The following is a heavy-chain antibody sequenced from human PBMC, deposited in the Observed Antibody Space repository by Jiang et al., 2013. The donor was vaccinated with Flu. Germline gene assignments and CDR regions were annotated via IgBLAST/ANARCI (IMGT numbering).Heavy chain of an antibody. J-gene: IGHJ6*02. V-gene: IGHV6-1*01. CDR1: SAA. D-gene: IGHD3-22*01. Sequence: SAAWNWIRQSPSRGLEWLGRTYYRSKWYNDYAVSVKSRITINPDTSKNQFSLQLNSVTPEDTAVYYCARVNYYDSSGYYHYYGMDVWGQGTTVTVSS. CDR3: ARVNYYDSSGYYHYYGMDV. CDR2: TYYRSKWYN.